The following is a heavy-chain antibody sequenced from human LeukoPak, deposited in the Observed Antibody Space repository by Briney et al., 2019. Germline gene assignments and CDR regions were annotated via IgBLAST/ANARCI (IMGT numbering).Heavy chain of an antibody. CDR2: IYYSGST. V-gene: IGHV4-59*01. CDR3: ARVYYSSSYDYWYFDL. D-gene: IGHD6-13*01. CDR1: GGSIRSYY. J-gene: IGHJ2*01. Sequence: PSETLSLTCTVSGGSIRSYYWSWIRQPPGKGLEWIGYIYYSGSTNYNPSLKSRVAISVDTSKNQFSLKLSSVTAADTAVYYCARVYYSSSYDYWYFDLWGRGTLVTVSS.